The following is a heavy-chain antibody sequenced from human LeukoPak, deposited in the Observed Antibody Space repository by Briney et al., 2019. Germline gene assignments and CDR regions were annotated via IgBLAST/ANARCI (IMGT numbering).Heavy chain of an antibody. J-gene: IGHJ6*03. CDR1: GFTFSNYG. CDR3: ARSIAARNFYYYYYMDV. D-gene: IGHD6-6*01. CDR2: ISGSGGST. V-gene: IGHV3-23*01. Sequence: PGGSLRLSCAASGFTFSNYGMSWVRQAPGKGLEWVSAISGSGGSTYYADSVKGRFTISRDNAKNSLYLQMNSLRAEDTTVYYCARSIAARNFYYYYYMDVWGKGTTVTVSS.